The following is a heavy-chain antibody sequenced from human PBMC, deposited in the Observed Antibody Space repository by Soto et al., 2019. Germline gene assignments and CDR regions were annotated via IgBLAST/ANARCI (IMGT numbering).Heavy chain of an antibody. V-gene: IGHV3-23*01. D-gene: IGHD6-19*01. CDR2: ISGSGGST. Sequence: EVQLLESGGGLVQPGGSLRLSCAASGFTFSSYAMSWVRQAPGKGMEWVSAISGSGGSTYYADSVKGRFTISRDNSKNTLYLQMNSLRAEDTAVYYCAKDGGDGSGWYLDYWGQGTLVTVSS. CDR3: AKDGGDGSGWYLDY. CDR1: GFTFSSYA. J-gene: IGHJ4*02.